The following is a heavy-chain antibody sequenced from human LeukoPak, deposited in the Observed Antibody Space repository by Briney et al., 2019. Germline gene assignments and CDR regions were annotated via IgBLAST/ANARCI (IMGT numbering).Heavy chain of an antibody. Sequence: GGSLRLSCASSGLSFSTLDMSWVRQAPGKGLEWVSVIYSGGSTYYADSVRGRFTISRDNSKNTLYLQMNSLRAEDTAVYYCARAPGYSYGYDYWGQGTLVTVSS. V-gene: IGHV3-66*01. CDR1: GLSFSTLD. CDR3: ARAPGYSYGYDY. CDR2: IYSGGST. J-gene: IGHJ4*02. D-gene: IGHD5-18*01.